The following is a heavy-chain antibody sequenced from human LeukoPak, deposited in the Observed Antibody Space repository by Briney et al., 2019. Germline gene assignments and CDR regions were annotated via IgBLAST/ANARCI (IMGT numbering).Heavy chain of an antibody. V-gene: IGHV3-20*04. CDR2: INWNGDST. Sequence: GGSRRLSCAASGFTFDDYDMSWVRQAPGKGLEWVSGINWNGDSTGYADSVKGRFTISRDNAKNALYLQMNSLRAEDTAVYYCAKDLHYGSADYWGQGTLVTVSS. CDR1: GFTFDDYD. CDR3: AKDLHYGSADY. D-gene: IGHD3-10*01. J-gene: IGHJ4*02.